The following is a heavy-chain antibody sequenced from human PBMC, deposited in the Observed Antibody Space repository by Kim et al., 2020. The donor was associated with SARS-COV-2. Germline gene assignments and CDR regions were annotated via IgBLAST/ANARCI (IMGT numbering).Heavy chain of an antibody. Sequence: GRTTSNPSLTSRVTISVDTAKNQFSLKLSSVTAADTTVYYCASGSYPLRSWGQGTLVTVSS. CDR3: ASGSYPLRS. CDR2: GRT. D-gene: IGHD1-26*01. J-gene: IGHJ4*02. V-gene: IGHV4-34*01.